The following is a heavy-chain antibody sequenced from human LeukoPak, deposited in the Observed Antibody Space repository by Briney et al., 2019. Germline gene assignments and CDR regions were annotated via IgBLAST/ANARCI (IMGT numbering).Heavy chain of an antibody. V-gene: IGHV3-7*01. Sequence: GGSLRLSCAVSGLTFSSSWMDWVRQAPGKGLEWVASINPDGIKKYSADSVKGRFTISRDNAENSLYLQMNSLRVEDTAFYYCARDLAYSRLDYWGQGMLVTVSS. CDR3: ARDLAYSRLDY. D-gene: IGHD5-18*01. CDR1: GLTFSSSW. CDR2: INPDGIKK. J-gene: IGHJ4*02.